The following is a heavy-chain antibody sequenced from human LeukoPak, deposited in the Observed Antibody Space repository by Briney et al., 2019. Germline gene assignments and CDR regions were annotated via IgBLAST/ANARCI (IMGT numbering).Heavy chain of an antibody. V-gene: IGHV3-15*04. Sequence: GGSLRLSCVVSGLTFSNAWMTWVRQAPGKGLEWVGSIESKTDGGTTDYAAPVKGRFTISRDDSKNTQYLQMNSQKTEDPAVYYCSTLAYCIGGRCYGFDYWGQGALVTVSS. D-gene: IGHD2-15*01. CDR1: GLTFSNAW. CDR3: STLAYCIGGRCYGFDY. J-gene: IGHJ4*02. CDR2: IESKTDGGTT.